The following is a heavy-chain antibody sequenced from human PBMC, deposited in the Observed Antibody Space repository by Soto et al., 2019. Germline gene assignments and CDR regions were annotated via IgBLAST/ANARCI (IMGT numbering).Heavy chain of an antibody. V-gene: IGHV4-31*03. D-gene: IGHD2-2*01. CDR1: GGSISSGGYY. CDR3: ARDGLRCSSTSCYPTNWFDP. Sequence: QVQLQESGPGLVKPSQTLSLTCTVSGGSISSGGYYWSWIRQHPGKGLEWIGYIYYSGSTYYNPSLKSRVSVSVDTYKNQCSLKLSSVTAGDTAVYYCARDGLRCSSTSCYPTNWFDPWGQGTLVTVSS. J-gene: IGHJ5*02. CDR2: IYYSGST.